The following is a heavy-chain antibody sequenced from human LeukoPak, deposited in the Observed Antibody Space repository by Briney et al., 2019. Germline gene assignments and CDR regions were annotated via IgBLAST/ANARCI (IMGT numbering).Heavy chain of an antibody. J-gene: IGHJ5*02. Sequence: SETLSLTCTVSGGSISSYYWSWIRQPPGKGLEWIGYIYYSGSTNYNPSLKSRVTISVDTSKNQFSLKLSSVTAADTVVYYCARVSLGYYDSTGFDPWGQGTLVTVSS. CDR1: GGSISSYY. D-gene: IGHD3-22*01. V-gene: IGHV4-59*01. CDR2: IYYSGST. CDR3: ARVSLGYYDSTGFDP.